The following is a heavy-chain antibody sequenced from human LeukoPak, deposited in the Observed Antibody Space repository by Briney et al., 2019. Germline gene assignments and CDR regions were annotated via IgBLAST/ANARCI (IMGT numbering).Heavy chain of an antibody. Sequence: SETLSLTCAVYGGSFSGYYWSWIRQPPGKGLEWIGGINHSGGTNYNPSLKSRVTISVDMSKNQFSLKLSSVTAADTAVYYCARTRGYTYGYDYWGQGTLVTVSS. CDR3: ARTRGYTYGYDY. J-gene: IGHJ4*02. CDR1: GGSFSGYY. CDR2: INHSGGT. V-gene: IGHV4-34*01. D-gene: IGHD5-18*01.